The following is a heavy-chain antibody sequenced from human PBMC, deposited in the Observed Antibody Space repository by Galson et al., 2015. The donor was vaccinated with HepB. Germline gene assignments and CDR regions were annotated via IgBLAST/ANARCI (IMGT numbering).Heavy chain of an antibody. V-gene: IGHV3-30-3*01. CDR2: ISYDGSNK. Sequence: SLRLSCAASGFTFSSYAMHWVRQAPGKGLEWVAVISYDGSNKYYADSVKGRFTISRDNSKNTLYLQMNSLRAEDTAVYYCARGGVSGSYPADFDYWGQGTLVTVSS. D-gene: IGHD1-26*01. CDR3: ARGGVSGSYPADFDY. J-gene: IGHJ4*02. CDR1: GFTFSSYA.